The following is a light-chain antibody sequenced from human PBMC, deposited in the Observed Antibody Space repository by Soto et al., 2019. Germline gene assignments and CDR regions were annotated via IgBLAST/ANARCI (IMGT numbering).Light chain of an antibody. V-gene: IGKV1-5*03. J-gene: IGKJ1*01. CDR3: QQYHSFSRT. CDR2: KAS. CDR1: QVVGSW. Sequence: DIQMTQSPSTLSASVGDRVTITCRASQVVGSWLAWYQQRPGKAPKLLIYKASILQSGVPSRFSGSGGGTEFTLTIGSLQPEDIATYYCQQYHSFSRTFGQGTKV.